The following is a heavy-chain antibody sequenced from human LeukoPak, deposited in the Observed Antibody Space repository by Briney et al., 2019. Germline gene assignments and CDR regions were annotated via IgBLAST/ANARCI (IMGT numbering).Heavy chain of an antibody. Sequence: SVKVSCKASGGTFSSYAISWVRRAPGQGLEWMGGIIPIFGTANYAQKFQGRVTITTDESTSTAYMELSSLRSEDTAVYYCARGSHYYGSGSYRFYYYYYMDVWGKGTTVTVSS. D-gene: IGHD3-10*01. J-gene: IGHJ6*03. CDR2: IIPIFGTA. V-gene: IGHV1-69*05. CDR1: GGTFSSYA. CDR3: ARGSHYYGSGSYRFYYYYYMDV.